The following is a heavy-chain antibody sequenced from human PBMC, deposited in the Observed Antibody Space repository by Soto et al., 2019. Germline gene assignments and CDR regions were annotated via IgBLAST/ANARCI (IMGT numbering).Heavy chain of an antibody. CDR3: AKGYDFWSGYYYYYYGMDV. J-gene: IGHJ6*02. V-gene: IGHV3-30*18. Sequence: GGSLRLSCAASGFTFSSYGMHWVRQAPGKGLEWVAVISYDGSNKYYADSVKGRFTISRDNSKNTLYLQMNSLRAEDTAVYYCAKGYDFWSGYYYYYYGMDVWGQGTTVTVSS. CDR1: GFTFSSYG. D-gene: IGHD3-3*01. CDR2: ISYDGSNK.